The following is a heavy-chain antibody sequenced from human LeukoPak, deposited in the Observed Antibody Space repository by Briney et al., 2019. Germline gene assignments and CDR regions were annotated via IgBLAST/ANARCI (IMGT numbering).Heavy chain of an antibody. D-gene: IGHD3-16*01. J-gene: IGHJ5*02. Sequence: SETLSLTCTVSGGSISSYYWSWIRQPPGKGLEWIGYIYTSGSTNYNPSLKSRVTISADTSKNQFSLKLSSVTAADTAVYYCARHPLGYDYNWFDPWGQGTLVTVSS. CDR2: IYTSGST. V-gene: IGHV4-4*09. CDR3: ARHPLGYDYNWFDP. CDR1: GGSISSYY.